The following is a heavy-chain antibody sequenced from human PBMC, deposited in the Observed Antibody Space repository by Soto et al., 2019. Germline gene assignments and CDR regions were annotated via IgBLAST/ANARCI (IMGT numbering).Heavy chain of an antibody. D-gene: IGHD3-16*02. CDR3: ARWPQPRYTADPYAVDV. Sequence: QVHLVQSGTEVKKPGSSVKVSCKASGGTFSSSGFSWVRQAPGQGLEWMGMIVPSLDTTNYAQKFQARVKITADEVKSTAYMELRSLRSEDTAVYYCARWPQPRYTADPYAVDVWGQGTRVIVSS. J-gene: IGHJ6*02. CDR2: IVPSLDTT. V-gene: IGHV1-69*11. CDR1: GGTFSSSG.